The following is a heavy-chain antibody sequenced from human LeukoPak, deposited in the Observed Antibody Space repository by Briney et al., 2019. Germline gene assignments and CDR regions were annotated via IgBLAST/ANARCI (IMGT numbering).Heavy chain of an antibody. Sequence: PSGTLSLTCAVSGGSISSSNWWSWVRQPPGKGLEWIGEIYHSGSTNYNPSLKSRVTISVDKSKNQFSLKLSSVTAADTAVYYCARQGGDIVAPGFDYWGQGTLVTVSS. J-gene: IGHJ4*02. CDR3: ARQGGDIVAPGFDY. D-gene: IGHD5-12*01. CDR1: GGSISSSNW. V-gene: IGHV4-4*02. CDR2: IYHSGST.